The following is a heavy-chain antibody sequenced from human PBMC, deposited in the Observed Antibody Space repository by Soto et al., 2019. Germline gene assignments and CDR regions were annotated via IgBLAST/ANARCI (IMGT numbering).Heavy chain of an antibody. V-gene: IGHV3-23*01. J-gene: IGHJ4*02. CDR1: GFTFSNYA. Sequence: EVQLLESGGGLVQPGRSLRLSCTASGFTFSNYAMSWVRQAPGKGLELVSSISGSGGSTYYADSVTGRFTVSRDNSKNTLHLQVNTLRAEDTAVYYCAKGHPCTTVTTSGVEYWGQGTLVTVSS. CDR2: ISGSGGST. D-gene: IGHD4-17*01. CDR3: AKGHPCTTVTTSGVEY.